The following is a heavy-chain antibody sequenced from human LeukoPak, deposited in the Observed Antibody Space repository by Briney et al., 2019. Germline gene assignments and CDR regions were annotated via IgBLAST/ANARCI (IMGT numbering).Heavy chain of an antibody. D-gene: IGHD4-17*01. CDR3: AIPLGATVTTFGWFDP. CDR2: IYYSGST. Sequence: PSQTLSLTCTVSGGSISSGGYYWSWIRQHPGKGLEWIGYIYYSGSTYYNPSLKSRVTISVDTSKNQFSLKLSSVTAADTAVYYCAIPLGATVTTFGWFDPWGQGTLVTVSS. CDR1: GGSISSGGYY. V-gene: IGHV4-31*03. J-gene: IGHJ5*02.